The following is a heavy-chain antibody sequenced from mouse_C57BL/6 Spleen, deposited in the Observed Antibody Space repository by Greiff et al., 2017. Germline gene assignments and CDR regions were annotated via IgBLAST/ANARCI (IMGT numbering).Heavy chain of an antibody. CDR1: GYTFTDYN. D-gene: IGHD2-4*01. CDR3: TRWGLRRFDY. V-gene: IGHV1-22*01. Sequence: VQLQQSGPELVKPGASVKMSCKASGYTFTDYNMHWVKQSHGKSLEWIGYINPNNGGTSYNQKFKGKATLTVNKSSSTAYMELRSLTSEDSAVYYCTRWGLRRFDYWGQGTTLTVSS. J-gene: IGHJ2*01. CDR2: INPNNGGT.